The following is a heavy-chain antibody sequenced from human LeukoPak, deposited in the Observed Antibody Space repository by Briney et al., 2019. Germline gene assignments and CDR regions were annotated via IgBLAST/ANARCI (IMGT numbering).Heavy chain of an antibody. V-gene: IGHV4-39*01. CDR1: GGSTSSSSYY. CDR2: IYYSGST. D-gene: IGHD6-13*01. J-gene: IGHJ4*02. Sequence: SETLSLTCTVSGGSTSSSSYYWGWIRQPPGKGLEWIGSIYYSGSTYYNPSLKSRVTISVDTSKNQFSLKLSSVTAADTAVYYCARHEYVAAAAWYFDYWGQGTLVTVSS. CDR3: ARHEYVAAAAWYFDY.